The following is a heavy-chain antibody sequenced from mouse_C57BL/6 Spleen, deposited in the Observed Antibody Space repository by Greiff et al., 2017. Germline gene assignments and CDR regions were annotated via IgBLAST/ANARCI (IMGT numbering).Heavy chain of an antibody. Sequence: EVQLQQSGPELVKPGASVKISCKASGYSFTGYYMNWVKQSPEKSLEWIGAINPSTGGTTYNQKFKAKATLTVDKSSSTAYMQLKRLTSEDSAVYYCARWKDSNYGAYWGQGTLVTVSA. CDR2: INPSTGGT. CDR1: GYSFTGYY. D-gene: IGHD2-5*01. CDR3: ARWKDSNYGAY. J-gene: IGHJ3*01. V-gene: IGHV1-42*01.